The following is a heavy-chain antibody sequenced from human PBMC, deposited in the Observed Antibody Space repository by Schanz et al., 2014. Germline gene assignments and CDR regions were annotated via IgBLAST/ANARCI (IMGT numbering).Heavy chain of an antibody. CDR1: GYTFSSYG. J-gene: IGHJ4*02. CDR3: TRDWGQGYFGSGEH. Sequence: QVQLVQSGAEVKKPWASVKVSCKASGYTFSSYGISWVRQAPGQGLEWMGWISANNGNTNKEQKLQGRGTMTTDTSTSTAYMELRSVSSDDSAVYYCTRDWGQGYFGSGEHWGQGTLVTVSS. D-gene: IGHD3-10*01. CDR2: ISANNGNT. V-gene: IGHV1-18*04.